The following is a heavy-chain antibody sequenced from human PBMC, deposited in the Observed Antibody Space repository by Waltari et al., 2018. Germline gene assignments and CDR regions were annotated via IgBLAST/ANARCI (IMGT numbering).Heavy chain of an antibody. CDR2: IWYDGSNK. CDR1: GFTFSSYG. D-gene: IGHD6-13*01. V-gene: IGHV3-33*06. CDR3: AKGNGSSWYASIDY. J-gene: IGHJ4*02. Sequence: QVQLVESGGGVVQPGRSLRLSCAASGFTFSSYGMHWVRQAPGKGLEWVAVIWYDGSNKYYADSVKGRFTISRDNSKNTLYLQMNSLRAEDTAVYYCAKGNGSSWYASIDYWGQGTLVTVSS.